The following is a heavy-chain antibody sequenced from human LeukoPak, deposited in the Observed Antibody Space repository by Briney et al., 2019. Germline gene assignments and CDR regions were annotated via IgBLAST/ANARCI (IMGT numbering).Heavy chain of an antibody. Sequence: GRSLRLSCAASGFTFSSYGMHWVRQASGKGLEWVAVIWYDGSNKYYADSVKGRFTISRDNSKNTLYLQMNSLRAEDTAVYYRAREGVGAELYYFDYWGQGTLVTVSS. CDR2: IWYDGSNK. V-gene: IGHV3-33*01. D-gene: IGHD1-26*01. J-gene: IGHJ4*02. CDR1: GFTFSSYG. CDR3: AREGVGAELYYFDY.